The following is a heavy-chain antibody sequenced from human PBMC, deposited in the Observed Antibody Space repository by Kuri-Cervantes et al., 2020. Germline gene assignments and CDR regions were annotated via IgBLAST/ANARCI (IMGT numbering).Heavy chain of an antibody. CDR3: ARSKLRFPFDP. V-gene: IGHV4-39*07. Sequence: GPLRLSFTLSGGSISSRGYYWCWIRQPPGKGLAWIGSIYSSGSTYSNPSLKSRVTMSVETSKNQFSLKLSAVTAADTAVCYCARSKLRFPFDPWGQGTRVTVSS. D-gene: IGHD3-16*01. J-gene: IGHJ5*02. CDR1: GGSISSRGYY. CDR2: IYSSGST.